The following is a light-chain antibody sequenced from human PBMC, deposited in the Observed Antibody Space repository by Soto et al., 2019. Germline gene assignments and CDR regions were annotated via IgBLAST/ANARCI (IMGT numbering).Light chain of an antibody. J-gene: IGKJ5*01. CDR1: QSVGSY. V-gene: IGKV3-11*01. Sequence: EIVLTQSPGTLSLSPGERATLSCRASQSVGSYLAWYQQKPGQAPRLLIYDASNRATGIPARFSGSGSGTDFTLTISSLEPEAFAVYYCQQRSNWPPRTFGQGTRLEIK. CDR3: QQRSNWPPRT. CDR2: DAS.